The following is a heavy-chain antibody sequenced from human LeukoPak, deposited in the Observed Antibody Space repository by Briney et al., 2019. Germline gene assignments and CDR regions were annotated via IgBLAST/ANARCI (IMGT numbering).Heavy chain of an antibody. CDR3: ARDLYQWLPSTRPRDYYYYMAV. CDR2: INPNSGGT. J-gene: IGHJ6*03. D-gene: IGHD6-19*01. CDR1: GYTFTGYY. V-gene: IGHV1-2*02. Sequence: GASVTVSCKASGYTFTGYYIHWVRQAPGQGLEYMGWINPNSGGTNYAQKFQGRVTMTRDTSISTAYMELSRLRSDDTAVYYCARDLYQWLPSTRPRDYYYYMAVWGEGTTVTVSS.